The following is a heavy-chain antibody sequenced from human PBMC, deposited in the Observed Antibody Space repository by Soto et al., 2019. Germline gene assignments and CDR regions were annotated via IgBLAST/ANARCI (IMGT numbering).Heavy chain of an antibody. V-gene: IGHV3-21*01. CDR2: ISSSSSYI. CDR1: GFTFSSYS. Sequence: GGSLRLSCAASGFTFSSYSMNWVRQAPGKGLEWVSSISSSSSYIYYADSVKGRFTISRDNAKNSLYLQMNSLRAEDTAVYYCAREPYDSGGLDAFDIWGQGTMVTVSS. D-gene: IGHD3-22*01. CDR3: AREPYDSGGLDAFDI. J-gene: IGHJ3*02.